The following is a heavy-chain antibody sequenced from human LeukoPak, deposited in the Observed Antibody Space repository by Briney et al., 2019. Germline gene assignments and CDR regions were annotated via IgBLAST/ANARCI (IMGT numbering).Heavy chain of an antibody. Sequence: GGSLRLSCAASGFTFSSSFMSWVRQTPGKGLEWVANIAQDGGEKNYVVSVEGRFTISRDNAKNSLYLEMNLLRAEDTAVYCCAREWNIQYSMGVDYWGQGTLVTVSS. CDR1: GFTFSSSF. D-gene: IGHD3-3*01. V-gene: IGHV3-7*01. CDR3: AREWNIQYSMGVDY. J-gene: IGHJ4*02. CDR2: IAQDGGEK.